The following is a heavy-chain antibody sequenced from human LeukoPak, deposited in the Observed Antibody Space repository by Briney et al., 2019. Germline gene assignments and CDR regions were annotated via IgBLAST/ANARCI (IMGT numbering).Heavy chain of an antibody. CDR2: INHIGST. CDR3: ARGSRSDFWSGYYTRVLGYFDY. V-gene: IGHV4-34*01. J-gene: IGHJ4*02. D-gene: IGHD3-3*01. CDR1: GGSFSGYY. Sequence: KPSETLSLTCAVYGGSFSGYYWSWIRQPPGKGLEWIGEINHIGSTNYNPSLKSRVTISVDTSKNQFSLKLSSVTAADTAVYYCARGSRSDFWSGYYTRVLGYFDYWGQGTLVTVSS.